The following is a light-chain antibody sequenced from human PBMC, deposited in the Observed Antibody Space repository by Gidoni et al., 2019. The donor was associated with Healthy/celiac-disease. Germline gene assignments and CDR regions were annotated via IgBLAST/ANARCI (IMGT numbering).Light chain of an antibody. Sequence: QSVLTHPPSVSAAPGQKVTISCSGSSSNIGNNYVSWYQQLPGPAPKLLIYDNNKRPSGIPDRFSGSKSGTSATLGITGLQTGDEADCYCGTWDSSLSAVVFGGGTKLTVL. CDR2: DNN. J-gene: IGLJ2*01. CDR1: SSNIGNNY. V-gene: IGLV1-51*01. CDR3: GTWDSSLSAVV.